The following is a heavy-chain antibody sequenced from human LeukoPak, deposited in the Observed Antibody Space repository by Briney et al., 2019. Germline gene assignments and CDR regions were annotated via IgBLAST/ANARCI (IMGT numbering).Heavy chain of an antibody. D-gene: IGHD3-10*01. Sequence: SETLSLTCTVSGGSISSGGYYWSWNRQHPGKGLEWIGYIYYSGSTYYNPSLKSRVTISVDTSKNQFSLKLSSVTAADTAVYYCARVNVTMVRGVIITEGFDYWGQGTLVTVSS. CDR2: IYYSGST. CDR3: ARVNVTMVRGVIITEGFDY. J-gene: IGHJ4*02. CDR1: GGSISSGGYY. V-gene: IGHV4-31*03.